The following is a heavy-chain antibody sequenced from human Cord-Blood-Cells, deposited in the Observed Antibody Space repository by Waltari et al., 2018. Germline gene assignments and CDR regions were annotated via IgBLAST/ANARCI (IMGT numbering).Heavy chain of an antibody. D-gene: IGHD3-3*01. CDR1: GYTLTELS. Sequence: QVQLVQSGAGVKKPGASVKGYCKVSGYTLTELSMHWVRQAPGKGVAVMGGFDPEDGETIYAEKFQGRGTMTEDTSTDTAYMELSSLRSEDTAVYYCATDGVVRKYYYYGMDVWGQGTTVTVSS. CDR3: ATDGVVRKYYYYGMDV. J-gene: IGHJ6*02. CDR2: FDPEDGET. V-gene: IGHV1-24*01.